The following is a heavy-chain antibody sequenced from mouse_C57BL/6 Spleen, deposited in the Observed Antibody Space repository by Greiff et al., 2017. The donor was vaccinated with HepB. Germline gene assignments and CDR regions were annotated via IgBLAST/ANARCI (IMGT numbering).Heavy chain of an antibody. V-gene: IGHV1-15*01. CDR1: GYTFTDYE. D-gene: IGHD1-1*01. J-gene: IGHJ1*03. CDR2: IDPETGGT. CDR3: TRSTTVVRFDV. Sequence: QVQLKQSGAELVRPGASVTLSCKASGYTFTDYEMHWVKQTPVHGLEWIGAIDPETGGTAYNQKFKGKAILTADKSSSTAYMELRSLTSEDSAVYYCTRSTTVVRFDVWGTGTTVTVSS.